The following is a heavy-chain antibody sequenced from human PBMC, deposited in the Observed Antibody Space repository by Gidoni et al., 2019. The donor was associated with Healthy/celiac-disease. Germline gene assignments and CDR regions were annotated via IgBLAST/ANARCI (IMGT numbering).Heavy chain of an antibody. J-gene: IGHJ4*02. D-gene: IGHD6-19*01. V-gene: IGHV3-21*01. CDR3: ARAVRAVAGTEYYDY. Sequence: EVQLVESGGGLVKPGGSLRLSCAAPGFTFSSYRMNWVRQAPGKGLGWVSSISSSSSYIYYADSVKGRSTISRDNAKNSLYLQMNSLRAEDTAVYYCARAVRAVAGTEYYDYWGQGTLVTVSS. CDR1: GFTFSSYR. CDR2: ISSSSSYI.